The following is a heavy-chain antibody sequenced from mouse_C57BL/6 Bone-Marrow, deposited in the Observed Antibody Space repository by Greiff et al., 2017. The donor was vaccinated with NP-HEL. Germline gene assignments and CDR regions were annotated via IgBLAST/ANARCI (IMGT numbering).Heavy chain of an antibody. J-gene: IGHJ4*01. D-gene: IGHD3-2*02. CDR3: ARSAQTYAMDY. V-gene: IGHV1-52*01. CDR1: GYTFTSYW. Sequence: QVQLQQPGAELVRPGSSVKLSCKASGYTFTSYWMHWVKQRPIQGLEWIGNIDPSDSETHYNQKFKDKATLTVDKSSSTAYMQLSSLTSEDSAVYYCARSAQTYAMDYWGQGTSVTFSS. CDR2: IDPSDSET.